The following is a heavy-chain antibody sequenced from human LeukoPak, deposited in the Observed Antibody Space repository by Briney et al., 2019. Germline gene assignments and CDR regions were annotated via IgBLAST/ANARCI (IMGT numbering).Heavy chain of an antibody. CDR2: ISRSGSTK. Sequence: PGGSLRLSCAASGFTFSDYNMRWIRQAPGKGLEWVSSISRSGSTKYYADSVKGRFTISRDNAKNSLYLQMNSLRAEDTAVYYCARVVYSYGYFPYWGQGTLVTVSS. J-gene: IGHJ4*02. CDR1: GFTFSDYN. D-gene: IGHD5-18*01. CDR3: ARVVYSYGYFPY. V-gene: IGHV3-11*04.